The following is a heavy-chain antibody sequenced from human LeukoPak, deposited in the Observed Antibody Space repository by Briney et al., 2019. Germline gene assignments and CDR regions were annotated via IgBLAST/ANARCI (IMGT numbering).Heavy chain of an antibody. CDR3: TILTGSFDI. V-gene: IGHV3-9*01. J-gene: IGHJ3*02. CDR1: GFTFDDYA. D-gene: IGHD3-9*01. CDR2: ISWNSGSI. Sequence: GGSLRLSCAASGFTFDDYAMHWVRQAPGKGLEWVSGISWNSGSIGYADSVKGRFTISRDNAKNSLYLQMNSLRAEDTALYYCTILTGSFDIWGQGTMVTVSS.